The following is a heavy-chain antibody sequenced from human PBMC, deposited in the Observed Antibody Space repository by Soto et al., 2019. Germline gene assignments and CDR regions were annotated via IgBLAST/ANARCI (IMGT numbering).Heavy chain of an antibody. CDR2: ISSSGETE. CDR1: GFTFSSYE. V-gene: IGHV3-48*03. J-gene: IGHJ6*02. Sequence: GSLRLSCEVSGFTFSSYEMYWVRQAPGKGLEWVAYISSSGETEYYAGSVQGRFTISRDNAKNSLYLQMSSLGVEDTAVYYCAREWFYAMDVWGQGTTVTVSS. CDR3: AREWFYAMDV. D-gene: IGHD3-10*01.